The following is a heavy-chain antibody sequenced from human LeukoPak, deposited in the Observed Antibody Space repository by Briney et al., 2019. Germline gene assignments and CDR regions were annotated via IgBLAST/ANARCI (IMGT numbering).Heavy chain of an antibody. CDR3: ARDRGGYDILTGYYSDAFDI. Sequence: PGGSLRLSCAASGFTFSSYWMHWVRQAPGKGLEWVSVIYSGGSTYYADSVKGRFTISRDNSKNTLYLQMNSLRAEDTSVYYCARDRGGYDILTGYYSDAFDIWGQGTMVTASS. J-gene: IGHJ3*02. D-gene: IGHD3-9*01. CDR2: IYSGGST. V-gene: IGHV3-53*01. CDR1: GFTFSSYW.